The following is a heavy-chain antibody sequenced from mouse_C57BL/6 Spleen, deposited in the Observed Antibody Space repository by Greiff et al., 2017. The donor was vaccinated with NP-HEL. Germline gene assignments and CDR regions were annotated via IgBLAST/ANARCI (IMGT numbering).Heavy chain of an antibody. Sequence: VQLQQSGPGLVAPSQCLSITCTVSGFSLTSYAIIWVRQPPGKGLVWLGVIWTGGGTNYNSALTSRLSLSKDNSKSQVFLKMNSLQADDTARYSCASQTGTGAMDYRGQGTSVTVSS. CDR1: GFSLTSYA. D-gene: IGHD4-1*01. V-gene: IGHV2-9-1*01. CDR2: IWTGGGT. J-gene: IGHJ4*01. CDR3: ASQTGTGAMDY.